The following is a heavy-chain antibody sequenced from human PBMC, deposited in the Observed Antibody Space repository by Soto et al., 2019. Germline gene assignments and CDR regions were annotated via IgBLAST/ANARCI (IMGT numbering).Heavy chain of an antibody. CDR1: GGSISSYY. CDR3: ARHVDYYGSGSPPVGSYYGMDV. Sequence: QVQLQESGPGLVKPSETLSLTCTVSGGSISSYYWSWIRQPPGKGLEYIGYIYYSGSTNYNPSLKSRVTISVGTSKNQFSLKLSSVTAADTAVYYCARHVDYYGSGSPPVGSYYGMDVWGQGTTVTVSS. V-gene: IGHV4-59*08. J-gene: IGHJ6*02. D-gene: IGHD3-10*01. CDR2: IYYSGST.